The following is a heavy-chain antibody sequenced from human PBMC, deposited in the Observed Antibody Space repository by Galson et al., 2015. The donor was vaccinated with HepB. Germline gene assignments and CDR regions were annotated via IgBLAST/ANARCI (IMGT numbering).Heavy chain of an antibody. V-gene: IGHV2-5*02. Sequence: PALVKPTQTLTLTCTFSGFSLSTSGVGVGWIRQPPGKALEWLALIYWDDDKRYSPSLKSRLTITKDTSKNQVVLTMTNMKPVDTATYHCAHLTRGYDFWSGFTKTGWFDPWGQGTLVTVSS. CDR2: IYWDDDK. J-gene: IGHJ5*02. CDR3: AHLTRGYDFWSGFTKTGWFDP. D-gene: IGHD3-3*01. CDR1: GFSLSTSGVG.